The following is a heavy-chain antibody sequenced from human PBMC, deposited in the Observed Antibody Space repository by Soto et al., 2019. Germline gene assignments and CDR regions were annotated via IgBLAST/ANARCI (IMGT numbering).Heavy chain of an antibody. V-gene: IGHV4-31*03. CDR1: GGSISSGGYY. D-gene: IGHD2-2*01. CDR3: ARDYCSSTSCYLSRNYGMDV. J-gene: IGHJ6*02. CDR2: IYYSGST. Sequence: SETLSLTCTVSGGSISSGGYYWSWIRQHPGKGLEWIGYIYYSGSTYYNPSLKSRVTISVDTSKNQFALKLGSVTAADTAVYYCARDYCSSTSCYLSRNYGMDVWGQGTTVTVSS.